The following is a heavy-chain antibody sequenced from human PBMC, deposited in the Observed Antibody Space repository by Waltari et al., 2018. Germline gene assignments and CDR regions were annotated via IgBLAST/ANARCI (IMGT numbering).Heavy chain of an antibody. J-gene: IGHJ5*02. CDR3: ARGFGLGELSLMS. CDR2: IYSGGST. Sequence: EVQLVESGGGLIQPGGSLRLACAASGFPVSSNQISWGRQAPGTGGELVSVIYSGGSTEYADSVKGRLTISRDNSKSTLFLQMNSLRAEDTAVYYCARGFGLGELSLMSWGQGTLVTVSS. V-gene: IGHV3-53*01. CDR1: GFPVSSNQ. D-gene: IGHD3-16*02.